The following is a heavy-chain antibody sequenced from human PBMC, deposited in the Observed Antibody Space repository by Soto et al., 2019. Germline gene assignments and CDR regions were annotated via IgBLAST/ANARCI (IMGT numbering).Heavy chain of an antibody. J-gene: IGHJ4*02. Sequence: GGSLRLSCAASGFTFSSYSMNWVRQAPGKGLEWVSSISSSSSYIYYADSVKGRFTISRDNAKNSLYLQMNSLRAEDTAVYYCTGNNRKLRGGVRNDYWGQGTLVTVSS. CDR1: GFTFSSYS. CDR2: ISSSSSYI. CDR3: TGNNRKLRGGVRNDY. V-gene: IGHV3-21*01. D-gene: IGHD3-10*02.